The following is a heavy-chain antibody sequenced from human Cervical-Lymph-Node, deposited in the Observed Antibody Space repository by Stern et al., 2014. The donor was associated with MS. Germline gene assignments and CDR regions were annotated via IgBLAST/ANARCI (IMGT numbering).Heavy chain of an antibody. D-gene: IGHD1-14*01. CDR3: ARGAETSTVAPFDP. J-gene: IGHJ5*02. CDR1: NGSFFNYY. CDR2: IYYSGIP. Sequence: QVQLQQSGPGLVKPSESLTLTCSVSNGSFFNYYWSWLRQPPGKRLQWIGDIYYSGIPSYNPSLKRRVTISLDTSQHQFSLRLNSVTAADTAIYYCARGAETSTVAPFDPWGQGTLVTVSS. V-gene: IGHV4-59*01.